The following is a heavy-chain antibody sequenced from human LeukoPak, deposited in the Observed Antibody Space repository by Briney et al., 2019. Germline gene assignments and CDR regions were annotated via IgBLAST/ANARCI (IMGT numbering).Heavy chain of an antibody. Sequence: GGSLRLSCTASGLTFGDYAMSWFRQAPGKGLEWVGFIRSKAYGGTTEYAASVKGRFTISRDDSKSIAYLQMNSLKTEDTAVYYCTRERCSSTSCYYYYMDVWGKGTTVTVSS. J-gene: IGHJ6*03. CDR1: GLTFGDYA. D-gene: IGHD2-2*01. CDR2: IRSKAYGGTT. CDR3: TRERCSSTSCYYYYMDV. V-gene: IGHV3-49*03.